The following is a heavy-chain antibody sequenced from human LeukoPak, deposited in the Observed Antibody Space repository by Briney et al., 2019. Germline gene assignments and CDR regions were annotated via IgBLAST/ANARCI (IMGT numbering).Heavy chain of an antibody. CDR3: ARDRGYSYGYWYFDL. D-gene: IGHD5-18*01. CDR1: GGSMSDSY. J-gene: IGHJ2*01. CDR2: IYTSGSG. Sequence: SETLSLTCNVSGGSMSDSYWTWIRKPAGKGLEWIGRIYTSGSGNYSPSLKSRVTMSVDTSKNQFSLKLSSVTAADTAVYYCARDRGYSYGYWYFDLWGRGTLVTVSS. V-gene: IGHV4-4*07.